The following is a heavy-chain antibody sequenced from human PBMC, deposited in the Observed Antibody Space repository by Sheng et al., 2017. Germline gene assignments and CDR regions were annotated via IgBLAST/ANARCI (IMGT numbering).Heavy chain of an antibody. CDR1: GGSISSYY. CDR3: ARNPTVNPSCWFDP. CDR2: IYYSGST. Sequence: QVQLQESGPGLVKPSETLSLTCTVSGGSISSYYWNWIRQPPGKGLEWIGYIYYSGSTNYNPSLKSRVTISVDTSKNQFSLKLTSVTAADTAVYYCARNPTVNPSCWFDPWGQGILVTVSS. J-gene: IGHJ5*02. D-gene: IGHD4-17*01. V-gene: IGHV4-59*01.